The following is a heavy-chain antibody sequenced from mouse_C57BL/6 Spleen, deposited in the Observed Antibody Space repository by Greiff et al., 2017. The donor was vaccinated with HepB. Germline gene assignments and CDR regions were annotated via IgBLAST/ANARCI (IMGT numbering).Heavy chain of an antibody. CDR2: IDPETGGT. J-gene: IGHJ2*01. CDR3: TRSITTVVATGFDD. Sequence: VKVVESGAELVRPGASVTLSCKASGYTFTDYEMHWVKQTPVHGLEWIGAIDPETGGTAYNQKFKGKAILTADKSSSTTYMELRSLTSEDSAVYYSTRSITTVVATGFDDWGKGTTLTASS. D-gene: IGHD1-1*01. CDR1: GYTFTDYE. V-gene: IGHV1-15*01.